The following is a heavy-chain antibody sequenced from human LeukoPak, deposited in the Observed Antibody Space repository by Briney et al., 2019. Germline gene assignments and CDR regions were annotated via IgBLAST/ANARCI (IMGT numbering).Heavy chain of an antibody. V-gene: IGHV1-18*01. CDR3: ARGRVCSSTSCLPYYYYYMDV. D-gene: IGHD2-2*01. J-gene: IGHJ6*03. CDR2: ISAYNGNT. Sequence: ASVKVSCKASGYTFTSYGISWVRQAPGQGLEWMGWISAYNGNTNYAQKLQGRVTMTTDTSTSTAYMELRSLRSDDTAVYHCARGRVCSSTSCLPYYYYYMDVWGKGTTVTVSS. CDR1: GYTFTSYG.